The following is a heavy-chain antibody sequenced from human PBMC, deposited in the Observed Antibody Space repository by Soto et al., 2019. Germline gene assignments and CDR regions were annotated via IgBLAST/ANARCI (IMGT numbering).Heavy chain of an antibody. CDR3: AREPGIAAAGPFDY. Sequence: QVQLVQSGAEVKKPGSSVKVSCKASGGTFSSYTISWVRRAPGQGLEWMGRIIPILGIANYAQKFQGRVTITADKSTSTAYMELSSLRSEDTAVYYCAREPGIAAAGPFDYWGQGTLVTVSS. CDR1: GGTFSSYT. V-gene: IGHV1-69*08. D-gene: IGHD6-13*01. CDR2: IIPILGIA. J-gene: IGHJ4*02.